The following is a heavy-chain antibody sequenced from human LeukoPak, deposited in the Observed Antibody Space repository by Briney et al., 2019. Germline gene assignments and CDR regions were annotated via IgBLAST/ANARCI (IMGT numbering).Heavy chain of an antibody. J-gene: IGHJ5*02. D-gene: IGHD2-15*01. V-gene: IGHV4-39*07. CDR2: IYYSGST. CDR3: ARHIVVVVAAADTMYNWFDP. Sequence: SETLSLTCTVSGGSISSSSYYWGWIRQPPGKGLEWIGSIYYSGSTYYNPSLKSRVTISVDTSKNQFSLKLSSVTAADTAVYYCARHIVVVVAAADTMYNWFDPWGQGTLVTVSS. CDR1: GGSISSSSYY.